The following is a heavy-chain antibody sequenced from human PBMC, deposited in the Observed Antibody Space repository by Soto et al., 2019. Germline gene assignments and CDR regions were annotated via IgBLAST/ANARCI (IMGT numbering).Heavy chain of an antibody. D-gene: IGHD3-22*01. Sequence: QVQLVQSGAEVKKPGSSVKVSCKASGGTFSSYAISWVRQAPGQGLEWMGGIIPIFGTANYAQKFQGRVTITADESTSTAYMELSSLRSEDTAVYYCARKPYYDSSGYTPEAFDIWGQGTMVTVSS. CDR2: IIPIFGTA. J-gene: IGHJ3*02. CDR3: ARKPYYDSSGYTPEAFDI. CDR1: GGTFSSYA. V-gene: IGHV1-69*12.